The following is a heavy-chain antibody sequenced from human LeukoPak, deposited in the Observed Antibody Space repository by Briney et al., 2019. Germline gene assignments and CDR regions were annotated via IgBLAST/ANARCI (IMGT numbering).Heavy chain of an antibody. CDR2: ISYDGSNK. Sequence: GGSLRLSCAASGFTFSSYSIHWVRQAPGKGLEWVAVISYDGSNKYYADSVKGRFTISRDNSKNTLYLEMNSLRAEDTAVYYCARVTRYSSGWYWDIWGQGTMVTVSS. J-gene: IGHJ3*02. CDR3: ARVTRYSSGWYWDI. D-gene: IGHD6-19*01. V-gene: IGHV3-30*03. CDR1: GFTFSSYS.